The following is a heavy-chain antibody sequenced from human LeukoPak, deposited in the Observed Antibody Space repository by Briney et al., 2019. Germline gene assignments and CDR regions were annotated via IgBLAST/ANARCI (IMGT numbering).Heavy chain of an antibody. CDR2: IKQDGSEK. V-gene: IGHV3-7*01. CDR3: ARDDNMVVRVGFDY. D-gene: IGHD4/OR15-4a*01. CDR1: GFTFSSYW. Sequence: QPGGSLRLSCAASGFTFSSYWMSWVRQAPGKGLEWVANIKQDGSEKYYVDSVKGRFTISRDNAKNSLYLQMNSLRAGDTAVYYCARDDNMVVRVGFDYWGQGTLVTVSS. J-gene: IGHJ4*02.